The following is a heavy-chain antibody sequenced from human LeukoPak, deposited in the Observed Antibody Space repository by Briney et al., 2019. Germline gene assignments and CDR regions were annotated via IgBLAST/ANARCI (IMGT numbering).Heavy chain of an antibody. CDR2: IYTSGST. CDR3: ARESVGMVRGGPLGYFDY. Sequence: SQTLSLTCTVSGGSISSGSYYWSWIRQPAGKGLEWIGRIYTSGSTNYNPSLKSRVTISVDTSKNQFSLKLSSVTAADTAVYYCARESVGMVRGGPLGYFDYWGQGTLVTVSS. CDR1: GGSISSGSYY. V-gene: IGHV4-61*02. D-gene: IGHD3-10*01. J-gene: IGHJ4*02.